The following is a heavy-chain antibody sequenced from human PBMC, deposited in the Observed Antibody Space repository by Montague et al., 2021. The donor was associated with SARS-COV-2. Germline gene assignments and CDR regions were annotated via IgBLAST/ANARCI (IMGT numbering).Heavy chain of an antibody. CDR1: GGSFSDYH. CDR3: ARGTLLQEHL. J-gene: IGHJ6*01. Sequence: SETLSLTCAVYGGSFSDYHWTWIRQSPGEGLEWIGQINNGGSTKYNPSLKSRVTISIDTSKQQFSLTLTSVTAADTAVFYCARGTLLQEHLWG. CDR2: INNGGST. V-gene: IGHV4-34*01.